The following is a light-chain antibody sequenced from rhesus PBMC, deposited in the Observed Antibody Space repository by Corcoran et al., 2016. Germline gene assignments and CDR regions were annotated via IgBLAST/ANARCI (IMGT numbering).Light chain of an antibody. Sequence: DIQMTQSPSSLSASVGDRVTITCRASQGISDYLSWYQQKPGNAPKRLISAASSLESEVPSRFRGSGSGTEFTLTISSLQPEDFTTYYCLQSYVTPLTFGGGTKVELK. CDR2: AAS. J-gene: IGKJ4*01. V-gene: IGKV1-36*02. CDR3: LQSYVTPLT. CDR1: QGISDY.